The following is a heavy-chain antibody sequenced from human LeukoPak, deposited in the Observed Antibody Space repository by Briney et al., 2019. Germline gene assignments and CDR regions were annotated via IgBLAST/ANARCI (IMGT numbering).Heavy chain of an antibody. D-gene: IGHD3-10*01. Sequence: SQTLSLTCTVSGGSISSGGYYWSWIRQHPGKGLEWIGYIYYSGSTYYNPSLKSRVTISVDTSKNRFSLRLSSVTAADTAVYYCASLWFGELDEYYFDYWGQGTLVTVSS. CDR2: IYYSGST. V-gene: IGHV4-31*03. CDR3: ASLWFGELDEYYFDY. J-gene: IGHJ4*02. CDR1: GGSISSGGYY.